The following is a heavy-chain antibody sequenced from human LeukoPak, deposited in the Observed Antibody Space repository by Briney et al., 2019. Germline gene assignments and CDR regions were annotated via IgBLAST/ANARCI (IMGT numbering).Heavy chain of an antibody. V-gene: IGHV3-21*01. J-gene: IGHJ6*02. CDR3: ARDIVVVPAAHSVMDV. Sequence: GGSLRLSCAASGFPFTYYTMNWVRQAPGKGLEWVSSITSSSSYIYYADSVKGRFTISRDHVKNSLYLQMNSLRAEDTAIYYCARDIVVVPAAHSVMDVWGQGTTVTVSS. CDR2: ITSSSSYI. D-gene: IGHD2-2*01. CDR1: GFPFTYYT.